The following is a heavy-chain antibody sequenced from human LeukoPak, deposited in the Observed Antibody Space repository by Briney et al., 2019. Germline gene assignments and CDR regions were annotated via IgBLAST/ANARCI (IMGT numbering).Heavy chain of an antibody. CDR3: AKPYGDFDFDY. CDR1: GFTFSSYA. J-gene: IGHJ4*02. Sequence: GGSLRLSCAASGFTFSSYAMSWARQAPGKGLEWVSAIGGSGGSTYYADSVKGRFTISRDNSKNTLYLQMNSLRAEDTAVYYCAKPYGDFDFDYWGQGTLVTVSS. CDR2: IGGSGGST. V-gene: IGHV3-23*01. D-gene: IGHD4-17*01.